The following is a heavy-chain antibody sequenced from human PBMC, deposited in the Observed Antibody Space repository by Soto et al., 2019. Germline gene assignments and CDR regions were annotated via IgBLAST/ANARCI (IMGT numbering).Heavy chain of an antibody. CDR3: ARSDVDCSGGTCFSFGFDY. J-gene: IGHJ4*01. CDR2: TSYDGSTE. V-gene: IGHV3-30*03. D-gene: IGHD2-15*01. CDR1: GFVFSKYG. Sequence: QVQLVESGGGLVQPGGSLRLSCTASGFVFSKYGMHWVRQAPGKGLEWVAVTSYDGSTEFYAESVKGRFTVSRDNSENTLYLQMNRLRVGDTAVYFCARSDVDCSGGTCFSFGFDYWGQGTPVTVSS.